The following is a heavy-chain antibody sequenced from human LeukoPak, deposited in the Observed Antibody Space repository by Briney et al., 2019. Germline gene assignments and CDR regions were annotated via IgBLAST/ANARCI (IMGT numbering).Heavy chain of an antibody. J-gene: IGHJ2*01. CDR3: ARGTDGRRYFDL. CDR2: IYYTGST. D-gene: IGHD5-24*01. V-gene: IGHV4-59*01. CDR1: GGAINNYY. Sequence: SETLSLTCTVSGGAINNYYWSWIRQPPGKGMGWIGFIYYTGSTNYNPSLKSRVTISLDTSKNQFSLRLTSVTAADTAVYYCARGTDGRRYFDLWGRGTLLTVSS.